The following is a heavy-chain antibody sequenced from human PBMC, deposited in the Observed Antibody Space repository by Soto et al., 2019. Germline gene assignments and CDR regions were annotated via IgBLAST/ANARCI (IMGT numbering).Heavy chain of an antibody. CDR1: SGSISSSSYY. D-gene: IGHD3-10*01. Sequence: SETLSLTCTVSSGSISSSSYYWGWIRQPPGKGLEWIGSIYYSGSTYYNPSLKSRVTISVETSKNQFSLKLSSVTAADTAVYYCARNGYGSGSIYKLQYYYYGMDVWGQGTTVTVSS. V-gene: IGHV4-39*01. CDR3: ARNGYGSGSIYKLQYYYYGMDV. CDR2: IYYSGST. J-gene: IGHJ6*02.